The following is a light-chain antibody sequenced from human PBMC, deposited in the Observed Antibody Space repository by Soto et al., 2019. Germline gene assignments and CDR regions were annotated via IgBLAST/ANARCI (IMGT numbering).Light chain of an antibody. CDR1: QSISSW. J-gene: IGKJ1*01. V-gene: IGKV1-5*03. Sequence: DILMTPSPSALSASVGDRVTITCRASQSISSWLAWYQQKPGKAPKLLIYKASSLESGVPSRFSGSGSGTEFTLTISSLQPDDFATYYCQQYNSYPRTFGQGTKVDIK. CDR3: QQYNSYPRT. CDR2: KAS.